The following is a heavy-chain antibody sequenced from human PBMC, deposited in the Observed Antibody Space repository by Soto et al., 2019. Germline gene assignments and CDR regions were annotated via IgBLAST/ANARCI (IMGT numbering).Heavy chain of an antibody. Sequence: SQTLSLTCAISGDSVSSNSAAWNWIRQSPSRGLEWLGRTYYRSKWYNDYAVSVKSRITINPDTSKNQFSLQLNSVTPEDTAVYYCARDRSSSGWPSNWFDPWGQETLVTVSS. CDR3: ARDRSSSGWPSNWFDP. D-gene: IGHD6-19*01. CDR2: TYYRSKWYN. V-gene: IGHV6-1*01. CDR1: GDSVSSNSAA. J-gene: IGHJ5*02.